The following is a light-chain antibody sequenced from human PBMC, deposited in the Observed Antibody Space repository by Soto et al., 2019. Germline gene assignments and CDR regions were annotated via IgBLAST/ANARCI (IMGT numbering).Light chain of an antibody. J-gene: IGKJ1*01. Sequence: EIVMTQSPATLSVSPGERATLSCRASQSVSSYLAWYQQKPGQAPRLLIYGASTRATGIPASFSGSGSATEFTLTISSLQSQDFAAYYCQQYNNWPRGTFGHGTKVDIK. CDR1: QSVSSY. CDR2: GAS. CDR3: QQYNNWPRGT. V-gene: IGKV3-15*01.